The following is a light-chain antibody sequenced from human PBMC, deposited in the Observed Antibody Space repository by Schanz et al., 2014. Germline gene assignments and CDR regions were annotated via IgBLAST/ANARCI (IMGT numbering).Light chain of an antibody. CDR3: CSYANDTIWV. J-gene: IGLJ3*02. V-gene: IGLV2-23*01. CDR2: EGT. Sequence: QSVLTQPASVSGSPGQSITISCTGTSRDVGKYNLVSWHQQLPGKAPKLIFYEGTMRPSGVSYRFSVSKSGNTASLTISGLQAEDEADYYCCSYANDTIWVFGGGTKLTVL. CDR1: SRDVGKYNL.